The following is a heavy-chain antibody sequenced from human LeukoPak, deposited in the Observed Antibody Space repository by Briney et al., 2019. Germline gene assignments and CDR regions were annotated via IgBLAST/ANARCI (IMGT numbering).Heavy chain of an antibody. J-gene: IGHJ4*02. V-gene: IGHV3-23*01. CDR3: AKDQPLSSSSEPDY. CDR1: GFTFSSYA. Sequence: PGGSLRLSCAASGFTFSSYAMSWVRQAPGKGLEWVSAISGSGGSTYYADSVKGRFTISRANSKNTLYLQMNSLRAEDTAVYYCAKDQPLSSSSEPDYWGQGTLVTVSS. CDR2: ISGSGGST. D-gene: IGHD6-6*01.